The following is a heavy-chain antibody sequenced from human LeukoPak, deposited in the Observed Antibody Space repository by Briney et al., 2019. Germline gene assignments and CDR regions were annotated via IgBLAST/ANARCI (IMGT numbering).Heavy chain of an antibody. V-gene: IGHV3-9*01. Sequence: GGSLRLSCAASGFTFDDFAMHWVRQAPGKGLEWVSGISWKSGTIDYADSVKGRFTISRDNAKNSLYLQMNSLRPEDTAFYYCAKGTILTGPVYFDYWGQGTLVTVSS. D-gene: IGHD3-9*01. J-gene: IGHJ4*02. CDR2: ISWKSGTI. CDR3: AKGTILTGPVYFDY. CDR1: GFTFDDFA.